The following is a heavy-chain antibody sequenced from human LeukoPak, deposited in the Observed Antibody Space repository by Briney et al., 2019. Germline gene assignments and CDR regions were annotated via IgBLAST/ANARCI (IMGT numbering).Heavy chain of an antibody. D-gene: IGHD1-26*01. CDR1: GYAFTSYG. CDR2: ISAYNGNT. J-gene: IGHJ4*02. CDR3: ARARATPFEWEPGGY. V-gene: IGHV1-18*01. Sequence: ASVKVSCKASGYAFTSYGISWVRQAPGQGLEWMGGISAYNGNTNYAQKLQGRVTMTTDTSTSTAYMELRSLRSDDTAVYYCARARATPFEWEPGGYWGQGTLVTVSS.